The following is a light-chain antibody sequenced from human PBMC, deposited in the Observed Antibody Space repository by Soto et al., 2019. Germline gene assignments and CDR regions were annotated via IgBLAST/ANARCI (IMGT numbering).Light chain of an antibody. Sequence: VMTQSPSSLSVSPGERAALSCRASQSVGNKLAWYQQKPGQAPRLLISDASNRATGIPARFSGSGSGTDFTLTISRLEPEDFAVYYCQQYGSSPPRTFGQGTRLEI. CDR1: QSVGNK. J-gene: IGKJ5*01. V-gene: IGKV3-20*01. CDR2: DAS. CDR3: QQYGSSPPRT.